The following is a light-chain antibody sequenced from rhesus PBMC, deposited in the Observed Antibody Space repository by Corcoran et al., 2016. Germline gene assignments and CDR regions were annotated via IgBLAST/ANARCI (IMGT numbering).Light chain of an antibody. CDR1: KSLRTC. V-gene: IGKV3-53*01. J-gene: IGKJ3*01. CDR2: GTS. Sequence: QVILTQSPATMSLSPGERATLPSRASKSLRTCLAWYQQKPGQAPRLLIYGTSTRATGIPDRFSGDGSGTEFTITISNQAPEDFAVYYCQEYNTTPFTFDPGTKLDI. CDR3: QEYNTTPFT.